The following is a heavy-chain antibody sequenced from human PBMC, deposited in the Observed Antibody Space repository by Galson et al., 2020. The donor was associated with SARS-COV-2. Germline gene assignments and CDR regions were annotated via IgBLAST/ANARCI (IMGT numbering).Heavy chain of an antibody. CDR2: IKKRADNYAT. V-gene: IGHV3-73*01. CDR3: TGILVAPIAIPGRSGYDQHLSFDH. Sequence: GGTLRLSCSASGFLFGSSAMHWVRQAPGKGPEWVGHIKKRADNYATAYTSSVIGRFTISRDDSTNMAYLQMDNLKPEDTAVYYCTGILVAPIAIPGRSGYDQHLSFDHWGQGVLGTVSS. CDR1: GFLFGSSA. D-gene: IGHD2-21*01. J-gene: IGHJ4*02.